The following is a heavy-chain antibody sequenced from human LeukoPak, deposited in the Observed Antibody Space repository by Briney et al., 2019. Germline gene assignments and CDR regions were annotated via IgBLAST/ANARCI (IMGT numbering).Heavy chain of an antibody. D-gene: IGHD1-14*01. J-gene: IGHJ4*02. CDR1: GFTFSSYW. CDR2: INPGGSST. V-gene: IGHV3-74*01. Sequence: PGGSLRLSCAASGFTFSSYWMHSVRQVPGKGLVWVARINPGGSSTTYADSVKGRFTISRDNAKNTLYLQMDSLRAEDTGVYYCARSNQADDYWGQGTLVTVSS. CDR3: ARSNQADDY.